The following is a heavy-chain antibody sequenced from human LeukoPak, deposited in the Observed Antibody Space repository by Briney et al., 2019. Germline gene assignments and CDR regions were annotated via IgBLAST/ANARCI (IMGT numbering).Heavy chain of an antibody. J-gene: IGHJ4*02. Sequence: GGTLRLSCGASGFSFSTYGMTWVRQAPGKGLEWVSSISSSSSYIYYADSVKGRFTISRDNAENSLYLQMNSLRAEDTAVYYCARPHSGYYDSSGYYFYYWGQGTLVTVSS. D-gene: IGHD3-22*01. CDR3: ARPHSGYYDSSGYYFYY. CDR1: GFSFSTYG. CDR2: ISSSSSYI. V-gene: IGHV3-21*01.